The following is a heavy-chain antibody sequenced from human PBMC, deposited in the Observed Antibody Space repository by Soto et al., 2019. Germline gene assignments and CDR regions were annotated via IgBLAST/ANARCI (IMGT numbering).Heavy chain of an antibody. CDR1: GGSISSSSYY. V-gene: IGHV4-39*01. J-gene: IGHJ5*02. D-gene: IGHD6-13*01. CDR2: IYYSGST. CDR3: ARHQTHSSSYVDP. Sequence: QLQLQESGPGLVKPSETLSLTCTVSGGSISSSSYYWGWIRQPPGKGLEWIGSIYYSGSTYYHPSLKSRATISVDTSKNQFSLKLSSVTAADTAVYYCARHQTHSSSYVDPWGQGTLVTVSS.